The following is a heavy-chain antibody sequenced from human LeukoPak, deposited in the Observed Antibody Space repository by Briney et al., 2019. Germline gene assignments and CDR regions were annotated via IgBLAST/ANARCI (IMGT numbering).Heavy chain of an antibody. J-gene: IGHJ4*02. CDR2: IGTAGDT. D-gene: IGHD6-13*01. CDR1: GFTFSNYD. CDR3: ASSPAYSSSWYAIDN. V-gene: IGHV3-13*01. Sequence: GGSLRLSCAASGFTFSNYDTHWVRQAAGKGLEWVSAIGTAGDTYYPGSVKGRFTISRENAKNSLYLQMNSLSAGDTAVYYCASSPAYSSSWYAIDNWGQGTLVTVSS.